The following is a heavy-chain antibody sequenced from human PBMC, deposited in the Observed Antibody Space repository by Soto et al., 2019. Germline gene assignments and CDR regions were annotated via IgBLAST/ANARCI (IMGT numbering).Heavy chain of an antibody. CDR1: GITFRNYA. CDR2: ISSNGVGT. CDR3: ARREQSDYYYMDV. Sequence: EVQLVESGGGLVQPGGTPGLSCSTPGITFRNYAMGLVPPAPGEVLEYVSGISSNGVGTYYANSVKDRFTISRDNSKNTLYLQMGSLRAEDMAVYYCARREQSDYYYMDVWGKGTSVTVSS. D-gene: IGHD6-19*01. J-gene: IGHJ6*03. V-gene: IGHV3-64*01.